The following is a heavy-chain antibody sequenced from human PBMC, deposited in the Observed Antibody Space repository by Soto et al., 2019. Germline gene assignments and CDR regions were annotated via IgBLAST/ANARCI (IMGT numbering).Heavy chain of an antibody. Sequence: EVQLVESGGGLVKPGGSLRLSCAASGFTFSSYSMNWVRQAPGKGLEWVSSISSSSSYIYYADSVKGRFTISRDNAKNTLYLQMNSLRADDTAVDYGARGGDSGYDDYYYGMDVWGQGTTVTVSS. CDR2: ISSSSSYI. D-gene: IGHD5-12*01. CDR3: ARGGDSGYDDYYYGMDV. J-gene: IGHJ6*02. CDR1: GFTFSSYS. V-gene: IGHV3-21*01.